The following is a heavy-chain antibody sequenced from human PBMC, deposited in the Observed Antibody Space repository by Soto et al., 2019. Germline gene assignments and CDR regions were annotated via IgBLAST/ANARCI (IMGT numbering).Heavy chain of an antibody. Sequence: ASVKVSCKASGYTFTSYAMHWVRQAPGQRLEWMGWINAGNGNTKYSQKFQGRVTITRDTSASTAYMELSSLRSEDTTVYYCARVYGSGSYYNPPFDYWGQGTLVTVSS. D-gene: IGHD3-10*01. V-gene: IGHV1-3*01. CDR2: INAGNGNT. CDR1: GYTFTSYA. CDR3: ARVYGSGSYYNPPFDY. J-gene: IGHJ4*02.